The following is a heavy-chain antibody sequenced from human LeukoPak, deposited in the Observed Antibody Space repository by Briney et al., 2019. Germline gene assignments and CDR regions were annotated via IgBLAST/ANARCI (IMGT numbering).Heavy chain of an antibody. CDR3: AREEGHRQAAGTGELEGDY. V-gene: IGHV1-24*01. D-gene: IGHD6-13*01. J-gene: IGHJ4*02. CDR2: FDPEDGET. Sequence: ASVKVSCKVSGYTLTESSMHWVRQAPGKGLEWMGGFDPEDGETIYAQKFQGRVTMTEDTSTDTAYMELSSLRSEDTAVYYCAREEGHRQAAGTGELEGDYWGQGTLVPVSS. CDR1: GYTLTESS.